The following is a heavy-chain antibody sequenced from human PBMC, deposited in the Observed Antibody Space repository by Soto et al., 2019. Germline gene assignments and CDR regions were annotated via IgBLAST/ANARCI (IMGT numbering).Heavy chain of an antibody. J-gene: IGHJ4*02. D-gene: IGHD2-2*01. Sequence: SETLSLTCAVYGGSFSGYYWSWIRQPPGKGLEWIGEINHSGSTNYNPSLKSRVTISVDTSKNQFSLKLSSVTAADTAVYYCARVRRYCSSTSCYVRPPYYFDYWGQGTLVTVSS. CDR2: INHSGST. CDR3: ARVRRYCSSTSCYVRPPYYFDY. V-gene: IGHV4-34*01. CDR1: GGSFSGYY.